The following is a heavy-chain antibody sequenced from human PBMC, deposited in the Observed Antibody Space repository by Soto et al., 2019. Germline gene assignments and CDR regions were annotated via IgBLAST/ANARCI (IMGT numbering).Heavy chain of an antibody. D-gene: IGHD6-6*01. J-gene: IGHJ6*03. CDR2: TRNKANSYTT. V-gene: IGHV3-72*01. CDR3: ARDMHSSSSPIGYYYYYMDV. CDR1: GFTFSDHY. Sequence: PGGSLRLSCAASGFTFSDHYMDWVRQAPGKGLEWVGRTRNKANSYTTEYAASVKGRFTISRDDSKNSLYLQMNSLKTEDTAVYYCARDMHSSSSPIGYYYYYMDVWGKGTTVTVSS.